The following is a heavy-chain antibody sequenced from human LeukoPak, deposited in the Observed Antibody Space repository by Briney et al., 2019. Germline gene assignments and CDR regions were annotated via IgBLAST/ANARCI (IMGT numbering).Heavy chain of an antibody. CDR1: GFTFSSYA. V-gene: IGHV3-20*04. CDR2: INWNGGST. Sequence: GGSLRLSCAASGFTFSSYAMSWVRQAPGKGLEWVSGINWNGGSTGYADSVKGRFTISRDNAKNSLYLQMNSLRAEDTALYYCAREGTYCSSTSCSSYFDYWGQGTLVTVSS. J-gene: IGHJ4*02. CDR3: AREGTYCSSTSCSSYFDY. D-gene: IGHD2-2*01.